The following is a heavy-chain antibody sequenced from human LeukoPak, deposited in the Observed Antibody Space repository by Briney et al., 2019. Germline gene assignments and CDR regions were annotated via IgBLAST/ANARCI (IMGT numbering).Heavy chain of an antibody. CDR2: IYHSGST. D-gene: IGHD4-23*01. V-gene: IGHV4-4*02. CDR1: GGSISSSNW. CDR3: ARGYYGGSHFDY. J-gene: IGHJ4*02. Sequence: SETLSLTCAVSGGSISSSNWWSWVRQPPGKGLEWIGEIYHSGSTNYNPSLKSRVTISVDTSKNQFSLKLSSVTAADTAVYYCARGYYGGSHFDYWGQGTLVTVSS.